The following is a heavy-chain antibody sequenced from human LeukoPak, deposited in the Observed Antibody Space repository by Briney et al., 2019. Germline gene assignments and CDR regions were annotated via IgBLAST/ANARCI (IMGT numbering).Heavy chain of an antibody. CDR1: GFTFSSYS. V-gene: IGHV3-21*01. CDR2: ISSSSSYM. D-gene: IGHD6-13*01. CDR3: ARVVYSSSWYIDY. J-gene: IGHJ4*02. Sequence: GGSLRLSCAASGFTFSSYSMNWVRQAPGKGLEWVSSISSSSSYMYYADSVKGRFTISRDNAKNSLYLQMNSLRAEDTAVYYCARVVYSSSWYIDYWGQGTLVTVSS.